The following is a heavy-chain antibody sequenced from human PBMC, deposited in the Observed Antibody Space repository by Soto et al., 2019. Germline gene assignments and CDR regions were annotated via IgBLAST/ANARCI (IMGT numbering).Heavy chain of an antibody. Sequence: GGSLRLSCAASGFAFSNFGMHWVRQAPGKGLEWVTFTSFDGGNKYYADSVKGRFTISRDNSKNTLYLQMNSLRADDTAVYYCAKGFTSGYSNGHIDYWGQGTLVTVSS. V-gene: IGHV3-30*18. CDR3: AKGFTSGYSNGHIDY. D-gene: IGHD5-18*01. J-gene: IGHJ4*02. CDR2: TSFDGGNK. CDR1: GFAFSNFG.